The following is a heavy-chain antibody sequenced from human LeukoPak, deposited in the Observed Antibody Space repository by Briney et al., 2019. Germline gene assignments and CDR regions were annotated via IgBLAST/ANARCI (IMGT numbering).Heavy chain of an antibody. D-gene: IGHD4-11*01. CDR2: ISGSGGST. V-gene: IGHV3-23*01. Sequence: PGGSLRLSCAASGFTFSSYAMSWVRQAPGKGLEWVSAISGSGGSTYYADSVKGRFTISRDNAKNSLYLQMNSLRAEDTAVYYCARDPRPVTTSAYYYGMDVWGQGTTVTVSS. CDR1: GFTFSSYA. J-gene: IGHJ6*02. CDR3: ARDPRPVTTSAYYYGMDV.